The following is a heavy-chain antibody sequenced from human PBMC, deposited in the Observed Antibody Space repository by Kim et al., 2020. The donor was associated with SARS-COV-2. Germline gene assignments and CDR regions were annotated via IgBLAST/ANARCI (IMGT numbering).Heavy chain of an antibody. CDR2: IYYSGST. CDR1: GGSISSYY. V-gene: IGHV4-59*01. CDR3: ARGQQQLGLPFAY. J-gene: IGHJ4*02. D-gene: IGHD6-13*01. Sequence: SETLSLTCTVSGGSISSYYWSWIRQPPGKGLEWIGYIYYSGSTNYNPSLKSRVTISVDTSKNQFSLKLSSVTAADTAVYYCARGQQQLGLPFAYWGQGTPVTVSS.